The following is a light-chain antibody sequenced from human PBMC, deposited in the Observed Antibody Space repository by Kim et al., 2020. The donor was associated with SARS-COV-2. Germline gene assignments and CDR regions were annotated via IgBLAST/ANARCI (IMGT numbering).Light chain of an antibody. CDR3: QSYDSNNQGVR. V-gene: IGLV6-57*04. J-gene: IGLJ2*01. Sequence: NFMLTQPHSVSESPGKTVSISCTRSSGTIASNYVHWYQQRPGSAPTTVIYEDNERPSGVPHRFSGSIDSSSNSAFLTISGLKTEDEADYYCQSYDSNNQGVRFGGGTQLTVL. CDR1: SGTIASNY. CDR2: EDN.